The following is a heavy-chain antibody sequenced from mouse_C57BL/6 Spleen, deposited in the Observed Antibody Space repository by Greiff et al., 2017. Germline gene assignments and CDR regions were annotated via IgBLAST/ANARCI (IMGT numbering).Heavy chain of an antibody. CDR1: GFTFSDYG. V-gene: IGHV5-17*01. Sequence: EVQLQQSGGGLVKPGGSLKLSCAASGFTFSDYGMHWVRQAPEKGLGWVAYISSGSSTIYYADTVKGRFTISRDNAKNTLFLQMTSLRSEDTAMYYCARPGDYDVWYFDVWGTGTTVTVSS. J-gene: IGHJ1*03. D-gene: IGHD2-4*01. CDR3: ARPGDYDVWYFDV. CDR2: ISSGSSTI.